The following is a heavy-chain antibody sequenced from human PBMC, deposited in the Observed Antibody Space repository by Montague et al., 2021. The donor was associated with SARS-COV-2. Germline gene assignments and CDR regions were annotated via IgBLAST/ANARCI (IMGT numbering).Heavy chain of an antibody. D-gene: IGHD2-8*02. CDR2: VYYSGNT. CDR1: GGSISNSNYY. CDR3: ARRCTGGGYRHASH. Sequence: SETLSFTCTVSGGSISNSNYYWGWIRQPPGKGLEWIGSVYYSGNTYHNPSLKSRVSISVDTSKSQLSLKVMSVTAADTAVYYCARRCTGGGYRHASHWGQGTLVTVSS. J-gene: IGHJ4*02. V-gene: IGHV4-39*01.